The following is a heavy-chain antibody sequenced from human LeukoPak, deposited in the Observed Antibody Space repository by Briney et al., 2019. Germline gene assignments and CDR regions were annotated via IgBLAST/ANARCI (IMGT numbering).Heavy chain of an antibody. CDR2: IKQDGSEK. V-gene: IGHV3-7*01. J-gene: IGHJ4*02. CDR3: ARHDHYSGGSCVY. CDR1: GFTSSSYW. Sequence: GGSLRLSCAASGFTSSSYWMSWVRQAPGKGLEWVANIKQDGSEKYYVDSVKGRFTISRDNAKNSLYLQMNSLRAEDTAVYYCARHDHYSGGSCVYWGQGTLVTVSS. D-gene: IGHD2-15*01.